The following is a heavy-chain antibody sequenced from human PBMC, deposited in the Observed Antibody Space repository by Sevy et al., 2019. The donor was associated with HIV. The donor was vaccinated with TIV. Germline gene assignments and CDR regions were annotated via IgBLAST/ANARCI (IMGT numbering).Heavy chain of an antibody. CDR1: GFTFGDYA. D-gene: IGHD1-1*01. CDR3: AKELKLRYYFDY. CDR2: ISGSGGST. V-gene: IGHV3-23*01. Sequence: GGSLRLSCTASGFTFGDYAMSWVRQAPGKGLEWVSAISGSGGSTYYADSVKGRFTISRDNSKNTLYLQMNSLRAEDTAVYYCAKELKLRYYFDYWGQGTLVTVSS. J-gene: IGHJ4*02.